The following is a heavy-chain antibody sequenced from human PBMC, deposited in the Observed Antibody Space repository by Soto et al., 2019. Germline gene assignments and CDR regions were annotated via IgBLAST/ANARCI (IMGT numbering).Heavy chain of an antibody. CDR1: GFAFGGYD. J-gene: IGHJ4*02. CDR3: AIEVLGGHIRPFDS. V-gene: IGHV3-13*01. Sequence: VQLVESGGGLLQPGGSLRLSCAASGFAFGGYDLHWVRQGPGKGLEWVSSSDSAGNTYYLVSVKGRFTMSREIAMNSFYLQMSSVRVEDTAVYYCAIEVLGGHIRPFDSWGQGALVTVSS. D-gene: IGHD3-3*01. CDR2: SDSAGNT.